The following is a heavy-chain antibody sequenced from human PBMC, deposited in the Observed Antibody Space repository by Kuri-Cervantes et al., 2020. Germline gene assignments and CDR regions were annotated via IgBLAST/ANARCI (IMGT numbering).Heavy chain of an antibody. Sequence: GESLKISCAASGFIFNTYGMHWVRQAPGKGLEWVSSISSSSTIYYADSVKGRFTISRDNAKNSLYLQMNSLRAEDTAVYYCVRDRDYYYYMDVWGKGTTVTVSS. J-gene: IGHJ6*03. D-gene: IGHD3-10*01. CDR2: ISSSSTI. V-gene: IGHV3-69-1*01. CDR1: GFIFNTYG. CDR3: VRDRDYYYYMDV.